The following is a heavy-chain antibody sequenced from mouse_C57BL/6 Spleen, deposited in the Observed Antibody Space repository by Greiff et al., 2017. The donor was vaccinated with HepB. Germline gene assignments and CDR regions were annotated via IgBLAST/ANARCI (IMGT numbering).Heavy chain of an antibody. D-gene: IGHD1-1*01. V-gene: IGHV1-69*01. CDR2: IDPSDSYT. J-gene: IGHJ3*01. CDR1: GYTFTSYW. Sequence: QVQLQQPGAELVMPGASVKLSCKASGYTFTSYWMHWVKQRPGQGLEWIGEIDPSDSYTNYNQKFKGKSTLTVDKSSSTAYMQLSSLTSEDSAVYYGASHITSFAYWGQGTLVTVSA. CDR3: ASHITSFAY.